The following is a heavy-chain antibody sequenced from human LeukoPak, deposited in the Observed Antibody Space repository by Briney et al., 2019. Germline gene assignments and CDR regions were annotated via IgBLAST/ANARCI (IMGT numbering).Heavy chain of an antibody. CDR3: VRGPPGLEPFFDI. D-gene: IGHD1-1*01. Sequence: PSQTLSLTCTVSGGSISSGGYYWSWIRQPPGKDLEWIGYIYHSGSTYYNPSLKSRVTISVDRSKNQFSLKLSSVTAADTAVYYCVRGPPGLEPFFDIWGQGTTVTVSS. CDR1: GGSISSGGYY. CDR2: IYHSGST. V-gene: IGHV4-30-2*01. J-gene: IGHJ3*02.